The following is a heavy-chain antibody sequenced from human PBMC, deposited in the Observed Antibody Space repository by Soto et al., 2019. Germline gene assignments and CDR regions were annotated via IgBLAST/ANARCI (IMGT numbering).Heavy chain of an antibody. CDR3: VRAHALGFSNWFDP. Sequence: SETLSLTCTVSGDSINSGDFYWSWIRQPPGKGLQLIGYIYYSGSIHYDPSLNGRVTISVDTSKNQFSLKVTSVTAADTAVYYCVRAHALGFSNWFDPWGRGTLVTVSS. D-gene: IGHD3-10*01. CDR1: GDSINSGDFY. J-gene: IGHJ5*02. V-gene: IGHV4-30-4*01. CDR2: IYYSGSI.